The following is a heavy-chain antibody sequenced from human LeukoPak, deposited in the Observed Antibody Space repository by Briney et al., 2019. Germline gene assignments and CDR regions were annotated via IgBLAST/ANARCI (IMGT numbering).Heavy chain of an antibody. J-gene: IGHJ4*02. D-gene: IGHD2-21*02. CDR1: GFTFSSYS. CDR2: ISSSSSTI. CDR3: ARDREVAHIMVVTAPSGFDY. V-gene: IGHV3-48*02. Sequence: GGSLRLSCAASGFTFSSYSMNWVRQAPGKGLEWVSYISSSSSTIYYADSVKGRFTISRDNAKNSLYLQMNSLRDEDTAVYYCARDREVAHIMVVTAPSGFDYWGQGTLVTVSS.